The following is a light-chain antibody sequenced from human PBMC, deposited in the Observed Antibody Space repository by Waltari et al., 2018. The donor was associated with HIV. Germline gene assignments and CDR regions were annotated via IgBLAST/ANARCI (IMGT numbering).Light chain of an antibody. J-gene: IGLJ3*02. CDR2: RNN. CDR3: AAWDDSLSGWV. Sequence: HSVLTQPPSASGTPGQSVTISCSGSSPNIGTNYVYSYPPLPGTAPKIRSYRNNRRPAGVPERFCGSKSGSSASLAISGLRSEDEADYYCAAWDDSLSGWVFGGGTKLTVL. V-gene: IGLV1-47*01. CDR1: SPNIGTNY.